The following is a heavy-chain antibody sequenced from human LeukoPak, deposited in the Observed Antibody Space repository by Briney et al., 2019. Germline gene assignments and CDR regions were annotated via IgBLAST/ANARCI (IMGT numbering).Heavy chain of an antibody. V-gene: IGHV4-38-2*02. Sequence: SETLSLTCTVSGYSIISDYFWGWIRQPPGKGLEWIGTIYHSGSTYYSPSLKSRVTVSVDTSKNQFSLKLSSVTAADTAVYYCARDGEVLGSSWFWFDPWGQGTLVTVSS. J-gene: IGHJ5*02. CDR2: IYHSGST. D-gene: IGHD6-13*01. CDR1: GYSIISDYF. CDR3: ARDGEVLGSSWFWFDP.